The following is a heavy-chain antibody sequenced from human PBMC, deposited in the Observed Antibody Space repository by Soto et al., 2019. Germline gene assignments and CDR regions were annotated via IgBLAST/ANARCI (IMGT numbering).Heavy chain of an antibody. J-gene: IGHJ4*02. CDR1: GGSISSSSYY. CDR2: IYYSGST. Sequence: SETLSLTCTVSGGSISSSSYYWGWIRQPPGKGLEWIGSIYYSGSTYYNPSLKSRVTISVDTSKNQFSLKLSSVTAADTAVYYCARELNGSSGWYGNPPFDYWGQGTLVTVSS. D-gene: IGHD6-19*01. V-gene: IGHV4-39*02. CDR3: ARELNGSSGWYGNPPFDY.